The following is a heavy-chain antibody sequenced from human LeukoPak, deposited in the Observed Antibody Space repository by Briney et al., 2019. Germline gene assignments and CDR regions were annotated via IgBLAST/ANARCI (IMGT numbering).Heavy chain of an antibody. D-gene: IGHD2-15*01. CDR1: GFTFSNAW. CDR2: IKSKTDGGTT. Sequence: GGSLRLSCAASGFTFSNAWMSWVRQAPGKGLEWVGRIKSKTDGGTTDYAAPVKGRFTISRDDSKNTLYLQMNSLRAEDTAVYYCARDEGYCSGGSCYSNYWGQGTLVTVSS. CDR3: ARDEGYCSGGSCYSNY. V-gene: IGHV3-15*01. J-gene: IGHJ4*02.